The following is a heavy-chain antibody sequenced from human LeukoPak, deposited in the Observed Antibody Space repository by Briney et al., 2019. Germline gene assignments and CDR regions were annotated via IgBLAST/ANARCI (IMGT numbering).Heavy chain of an antibody. CDR3: AKRSGYLVYYFDY. CDR1: GFTFSSYA. V-gene: IGHV3-30-3*02. Sequence: GGSLRLSCAASGFTFSSYAMHWVRQAPGKGLEWVAVISYDGSNKYYADSVKGRFTISRDNSKNTLYLQMNSLRAEDTAVYYCAKRSGYLVYYFDYWGQGTLVTVSS. D-gene: IGHD3-3*01. CDR2: ISYDGSNK. J-gene: IGHJ4*02.